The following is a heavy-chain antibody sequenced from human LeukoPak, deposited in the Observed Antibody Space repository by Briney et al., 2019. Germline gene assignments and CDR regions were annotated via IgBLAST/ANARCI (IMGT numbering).Heavy chain of an antibody. D-gene: IGHD3-10*01. CDR1: GASIRSSGDY. CDR3: ARHLVDNVSGRPYYFDY. CDR2: IYDSGIT. J-gene: IGHJ4*02. V-gene: IGHV4-39*01. Sequence: SGTLSLTCTVSGASIRSSGDYWGWIRQPPGKGLVWIGSIYDSGITHYNPSLKSRVTISVDTSKNQFSLKLSSVTAADTAVYYCARHLVDNVSGRPYYFDYWGQGTLVTVSS.